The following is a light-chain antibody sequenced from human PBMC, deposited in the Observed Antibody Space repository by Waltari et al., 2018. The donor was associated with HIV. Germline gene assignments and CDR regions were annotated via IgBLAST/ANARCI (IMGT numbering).Light chain of an antibody. CDR3: QSYDSSLSGVI. CDR2: DNN. CDR1: SSNIGAGYD. Sequence: QSVLTQPPSVSAAPGQRVTISCTGSSSNIGAGYDVHWYQHLPGTAPKLRIYDNNNRPSGVPDRFSGSKSGTSASLAITGLQAEDEADYYCQSYDSSLSGVIFGGGTKLTVL. J-gene: IGLJ2*01. V-gene: IGLV1-40*01.